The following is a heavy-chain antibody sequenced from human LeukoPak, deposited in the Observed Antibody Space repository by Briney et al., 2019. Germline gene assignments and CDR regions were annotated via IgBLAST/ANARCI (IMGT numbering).Heavy chain of an antibody. J-gene: IGHJ6*02. D-gene: IGHD1-26*01. CDR1: GFTFSDFA. CDR3: ARLVRSGSYPYYYYAMDV. Sequence: GGSLRLSCAASGFTFSDFAMHWVRQAPGKALEYVSAISSDGQTTFYVRSVKGRVTISRDNSNNSLYLQMGSLRPEDMAVYYCARLVRSGSYPYYYYAMDVWGQGTTVTVSS. CDR2: ISSDGQTT. V-gene: IGHV3-64*01.